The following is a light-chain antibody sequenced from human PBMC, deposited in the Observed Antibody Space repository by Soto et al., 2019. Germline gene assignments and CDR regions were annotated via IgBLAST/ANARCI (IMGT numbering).Light chain of an antibody. J-gene: IGKJ1*01. CDR3: MQALQTPRT. CDR1: QSLLHSNGYNY. Sequence: DIVMTQSPLYLPVTPGERASISCRSSQSLLHSNGYNYLDWYLQKPGQSPQLLIYLGSNRASGVPDRFSGSGSGTDFTLKISRVEAEDVGVYYCMQALQTPRTFGQGTKVEIK. CDR2: LGS. V-gene: IGKV2-28*01.